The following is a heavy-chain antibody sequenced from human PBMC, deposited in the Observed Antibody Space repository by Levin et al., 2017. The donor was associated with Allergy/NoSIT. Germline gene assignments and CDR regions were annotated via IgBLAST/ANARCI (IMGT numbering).Heavy chain of an antibody. CDR1: GFTFSSYA. J-gene: IGHJ5*02. CDR2: ISGSGGST. V-gene: IGHV3-23*01. Sequence: SGGSLRLSCAASGFTFSSYAMSWVRQAPGKGLEWVSAISGSGGSTYYADSVKGRFTISRDNSKNTLYLQMNSLRAEDTAVYYCAKDASYYDSSGFNWFDPWGQGTLVTVSS. CDR3: AKDASYYDSSGFNWFDP. D-gene: IGHD3-22*01.